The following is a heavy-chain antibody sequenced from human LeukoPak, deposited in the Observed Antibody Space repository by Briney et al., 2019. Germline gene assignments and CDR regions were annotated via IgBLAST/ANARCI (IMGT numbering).Heavy chain of an antibody. V-gene: IGHV3-23*01. CDR2: ISHTGGDT. CDR1: GFTFNNYV. Sequence: GGSLRLSCAASGFTFNNYVMSWVRQAPGKGLEWVSGISHTGGDTNYADTVLGRFTVSRDNSKNTLYLQMNSLRAEDTAMYYCARGTMASDFWGQGTLVTVSS. D-gene: IGHD3-10*01. CDR3: ARGTMASDF. J-gene: IGHJ4*02.